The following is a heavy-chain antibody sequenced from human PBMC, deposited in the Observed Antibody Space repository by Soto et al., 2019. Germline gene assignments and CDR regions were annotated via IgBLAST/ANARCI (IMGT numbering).Heavy chain of an antibody. J-gene: IGHJ4*02. CDR3: ARSGYSYGPFDY. V-gene: IGHV3-33*01. CDR1: GFTFSIYG. CDR2: IWYDGSNK. Sequence: GGSLRLSCAASGFTFSIYGMHWVRQAPGKGLEWVAVIWYDGSNKYYADSVKGRFTISRDNSKNTLYLQMNSLRAEDTAVYYCARSGYSYGPFDYWGQGTLVTVSS. D-gene: IGHD5-18*01.